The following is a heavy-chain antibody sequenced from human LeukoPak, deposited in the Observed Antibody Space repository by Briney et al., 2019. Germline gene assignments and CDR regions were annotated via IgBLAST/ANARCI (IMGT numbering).Heavy chain of an antibody. Sequence: SSLKLSCKAAGRTFMSYAVSWVRQAPGQWLEGMGVMIHIFGTVNYAQKFQVRVTISTDESKSAGQMERNNVSAEDSAVSYCAREGRGWFGELWDYYYFMGVWGKGTTVTVSS. CDR3: AREGRGWFGELWDYYYFMGV. CDR1: GRTFMSYA. V-gene: IGHV1-69*05. D-gene: IGHD3-10*01. CDR2: MIHIFGTV. J-gene: IGHJ6*03.